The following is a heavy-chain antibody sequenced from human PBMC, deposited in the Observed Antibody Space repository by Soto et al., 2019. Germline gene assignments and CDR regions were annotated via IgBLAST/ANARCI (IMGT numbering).Heavy chain of an antibody. V-gene: IGHV3-64*01. J-gene: IGHJ4*02. D-gene: IGHD3-3*01. Sequence: EVQLVESGGGLVQPGGSLRLSCAASGFTFSSYAMHWVRQAPGKGLEYVSGIRDNGGSIYYANSVKGRFTISRDNSKNTLYLQMGSLRAEDMAVYYCARDLRPMIFGVVTDGYYFDYWGQGTLVTVSS. CDR3: ARDLRPMIFGVVTDGYYFDY. CDR2: IRDNGGSI. CDR1: GFTFSSYA.